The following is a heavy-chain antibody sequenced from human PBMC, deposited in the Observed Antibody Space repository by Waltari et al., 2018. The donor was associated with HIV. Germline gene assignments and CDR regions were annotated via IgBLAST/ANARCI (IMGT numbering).Heavy chain of an antibody. CDR1: GFTFSSYA. V-gene: IGHV3-64D*06. J-gene: IGHJ4*02. CDR3: AKGNYDVLTGYYGPSFEY. CDR2: RSGDGHST. D-gene: IGHD3-9*01. Sequence: EVQLVESGGTLVQPGGSLRLSCSASGFTFSSYAIHWVRQTPGKGLEYVSARSGDGHSTYYAGYLKGRFTITRDNSKNMVWLQMRSLRPEDTAVYYCAKGNYDVLTGYYGPSFEYWGQGTLVTVSS.